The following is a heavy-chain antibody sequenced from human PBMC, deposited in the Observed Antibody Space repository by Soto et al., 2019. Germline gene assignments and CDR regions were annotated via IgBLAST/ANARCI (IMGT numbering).Heavy chain of an antibody. J-gene: IGHJ2*01. Sequence: QVQLQQWGAGPLRPLETLSLTCGVSGGSFSGYYWAWIRQSPGKGLEWIGEINDRGSINYNPSLTSRVSIAVDTSKNQYSLKLRSVTAADTAVYYCARESHDILTGPPWVWYFDLWGRGTLVTVSS. CDR1: GGSFSGYY. D-gene: IGHD3-9*01. V-gene: IGHV4-34*01. CDR3: ARESHDILTGPPWVWYFDL. CDR2: INDRGSI.